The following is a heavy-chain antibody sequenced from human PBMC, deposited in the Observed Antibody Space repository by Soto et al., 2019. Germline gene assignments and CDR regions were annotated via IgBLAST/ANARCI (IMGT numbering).Heavy chain of an antibody. J-gene: IGHJ6*02. V-gene: IGHV3-53*01. D-gene: IGHD6-6*01. Sequence: EVQLVESGGGLIQPGGSLRLSCAASGFTVSSNYMSWVRQAPGKGLEWVSVIYSGGSTYYADSVKGRFTISRDNSKNTLYLQMNSLRAEDTAVYYCAREGIAARQYYYYYGMDVWGQGTTVTVSS. CDR2: IYSGGST. CDR3: AREGIAARQYYYYYGMDV. CDR1: GFTVSSNY.